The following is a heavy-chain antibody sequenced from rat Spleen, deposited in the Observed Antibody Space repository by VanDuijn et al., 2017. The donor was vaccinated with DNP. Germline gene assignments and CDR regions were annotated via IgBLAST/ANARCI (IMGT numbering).Heavy chain of an antibody. CDR1: GFIFSNYW. V-gene: IGHV5-31*01. D-gene: IGHD1-9*01. Sequence: EVQLVESGGGPVQPGRSLKLSCVASGFIFSNYWMTWIRQAPGKGLEWVASITNTGDNTYYSDSVKGRFSLSRDNAKSTLYLQVNSLRSEDTANYYCARHTLGINPYVDYGCQGVMVTVSS. CDR3: ARHTLGINPYVDY. CDR2: ITNTGDNT. J-gene: IGHJ2*01.